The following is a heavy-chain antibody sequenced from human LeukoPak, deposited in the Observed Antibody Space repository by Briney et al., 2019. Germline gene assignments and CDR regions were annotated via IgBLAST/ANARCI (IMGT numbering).Heavy chain of an antibody. Sequence: GASVKVSCKASGYTFTGYYMHWVRQAPGQGLEWMGWINPNSGGTNYAQKFQGGVTMTRDTSISTAYMELSRLRSDDTAVYYCARVGWFGEYYYMDVWGKGTTVTVSS. D-gene: IGHD3-10*01. CDR3: ARVGWFGEYYYMDV. V-gene: IGHV1-2*02. J-gene: IGHJ6*03. CDR2: INPNSGGT. CDR1: GYTFTGYY.